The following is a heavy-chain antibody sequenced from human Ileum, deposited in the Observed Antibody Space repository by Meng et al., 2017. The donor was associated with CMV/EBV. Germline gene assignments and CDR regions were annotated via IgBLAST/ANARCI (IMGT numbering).Heavy chain of an antibody. J-gene: IGHJ6*02. CDR1: GGSFSSYS. CDR2: IIPVLATA. Sequence: SVKVSCKASGGSFSSYSISWVRQAPGQGLEWMGRIIPVLATAHYAQKFQGRVTITADKTTTTAYMGLRSLRSDDTAVYYCARGFNYDFWSGYYTNYYYYGMDVWGQGTTVTVSS. D-gene: IGHD3-3*01. V-gene: IGHV1-69*08. CDR3: ARGFNYDFWSGYYTNYYYYGMDV.